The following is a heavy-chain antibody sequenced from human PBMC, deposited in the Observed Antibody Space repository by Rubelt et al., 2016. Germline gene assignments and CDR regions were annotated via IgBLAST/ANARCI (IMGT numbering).Heavy chain of an antibody. V-gene: IGHV1-2*04. D-gene: IGHD4-11*01. J-gene: IGHJ6*02. CDR2: INPNSGGT. CDR3: ARSYSNYQDGYYYYYGMDV. Sequence: WVRQAPGQGLEWMGWINPNSGGTNYAQKFQGWVTMTRDTSISTAYMELSRLRSDDTAVYYCARSYSNYQDGYYYYYGMDVWGQGTTVTVSS.